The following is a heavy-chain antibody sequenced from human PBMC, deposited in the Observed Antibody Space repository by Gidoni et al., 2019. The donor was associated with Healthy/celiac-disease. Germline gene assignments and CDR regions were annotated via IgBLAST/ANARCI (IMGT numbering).Heavy chain of an antibody. D-gene: IGHD3-10*01. Sequence: QVQLVQSGAEVKKPGASVKVSCKASGSTFTSYASNWVRQYTGQGLEWMGWMNPNSVNTGYEQKFQGRVTMTRNSSISTAYMELSSRRSEDTAVYDWARGAVGDYGSGRHDYWGQGTLGTVSS. CDR1: GSTFTSYA. J-gene: IGHJ4*02. V-gene: IGHV1-8*01. CDR3: ARGAVGDYGSGRHDY. CDR2: MNPNSVNT.